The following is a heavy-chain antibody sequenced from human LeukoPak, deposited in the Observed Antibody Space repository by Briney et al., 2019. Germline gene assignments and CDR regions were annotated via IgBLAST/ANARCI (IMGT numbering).Heavy chain of an antibody. V-gene: IGHV1-18*01. CDR1: GYTFTSYG. CDR3: ARDPYYYYYMDV. CDR2: ISAYNGNT. J-gene: IGHJ6*03. Sequence: ASVKVSCKGSGYTFTSYGISWVRQAPGQGVEWMGWISAYNGNTNYAQKLQGRVTMTTDTSTSTAYMELRSLRSDDTAVYYCARDPYYYYYMDVWGKGTTVTVSS.